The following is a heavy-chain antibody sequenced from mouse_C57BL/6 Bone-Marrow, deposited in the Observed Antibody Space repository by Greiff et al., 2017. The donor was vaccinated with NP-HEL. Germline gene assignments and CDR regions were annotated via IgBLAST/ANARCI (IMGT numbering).Heavy chain of an antibody. CDR3: ARSYYYGSRGDWYFDV. D-gene: IGHD1-1*01. Sequence: EVKLQQSGPGLAKPSQTLSLTCSFTGYSITSDYWNWIRKFPGNKLEYMGYISYSGSTYYNPSLKSRISITRDTAKNQYYLQLNSVTTEDTATYYCARSYYYGSRGDWYFDVWGTGTTVTVSS. CDR2: ISYSGST. J-gene: IGHJ1*03. CDR1: GYSITSDY. V-gene: IGHV3-8*01.